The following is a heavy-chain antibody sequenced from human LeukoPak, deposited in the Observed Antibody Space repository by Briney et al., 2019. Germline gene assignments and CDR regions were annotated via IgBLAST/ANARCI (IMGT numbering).Heavy chain of an antibody. CDR1: GGTFGSYA. V-gene: IGHV1-69*13. CDR2: IIPIFGTA. Sequence: SVKVSCKASGGTFGSYAISWVRQAPGQGLEWMGGIIPIFGTANYAQKFQGRVTITADESTSTAYMELSSLRSEDTAVYYCARDGLYSYGYSYWGQGTLVTVSS. J-gene: IGHJ4*02. CDR3: ARDGLYSYGYSY. D-gene: IGHD5-18*01.